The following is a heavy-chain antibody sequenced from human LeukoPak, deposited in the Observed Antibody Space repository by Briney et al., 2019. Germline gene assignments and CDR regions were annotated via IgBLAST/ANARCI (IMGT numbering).Heavy chain of an antibody. CDR3: ARVDYHGSGSYYSLVDY. CDR2: ISAYNGNT. CDR1: GGTFSSYA. J-gene: IGHJ4*02. Sequence: ASVKVSCKASGGTFSSYAISWVRQAPGQGLEWMGWISAYNGNTNYAQKLQGRDTMTTDTSTSTAYMELRSLRSDDTAVYYCARVDYHGSGSYYSLVDYWGQGTLVTVSS. D-gene: IGHD3-10*01. V-gene: IGHV1-18*01.